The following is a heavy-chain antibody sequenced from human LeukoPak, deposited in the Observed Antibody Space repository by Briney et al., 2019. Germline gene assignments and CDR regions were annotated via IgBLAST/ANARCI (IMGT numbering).Heavy chain of an antibody. V-gene: IGHV1-18*01. CDR3: ARVASLGYYGMDV. CDR1: DYTFTSYG. Sequence: ASVKVSCKASDYTFTSYGISWVRQAPGQGLEWMGWISAYNGNTNYAQKLQGRVTMTTDTSTSTAYMELRSLRSDDTAVYHCARVASLGYYGMDVWGQGTTVTVSS. CDR2: ISAYNGNT. J-gene: IGHJ6*02.